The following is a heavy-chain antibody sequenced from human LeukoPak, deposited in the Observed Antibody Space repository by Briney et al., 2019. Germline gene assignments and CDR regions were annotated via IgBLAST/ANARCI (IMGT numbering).Heavy chain of an antibody. V-gene: IGHV1-18*01. Sequence: ASVKVSCKASGYTFTSYGISWVRQAPGQGLEWMGWIGAYNGNTNYAQKLQGRVTMTRDTSISTAYMELSRLRSDDTAVYYCARDVIAARNNWFDPWGQGTLVTVSS. CDR2: IGAYNGNT. CDR1: GYTFTSYG. J-gene: IGHJ5*02. D-gene: IGHD6-6*01. CDR3: ARDVIAARNNWFDP.